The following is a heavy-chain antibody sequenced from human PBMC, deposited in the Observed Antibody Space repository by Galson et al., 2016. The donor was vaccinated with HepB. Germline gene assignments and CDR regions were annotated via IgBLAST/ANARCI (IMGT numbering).Heavy chain of an antibody. CDR2: IYHGGTT. Sequence: ETLSLTCTVSGYSISRGYYWAWIRQPPGKGLEWIASIYHGGTTYYNPSLESRVTISVDTSKNQFSLRLTSVTAADTAVYFCARGNHFGPWGRGTLVTVSS. CDR1: GYSISRGYY. CDR3: ARGNHFGP. J-gene: IGHJ5*02. D-gene: IGHD1-14*01. V-gene: IGHV4-38-2*02.